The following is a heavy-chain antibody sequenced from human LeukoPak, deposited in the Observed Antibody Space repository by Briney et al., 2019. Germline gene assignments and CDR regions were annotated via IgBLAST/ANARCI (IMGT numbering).Heavy chain of an antibody. J-gene: IGHJ6*03. Sequence: SETLSLTCTVSGGSISSHYWSWIRQPPGKGLEWIGYIYYSGSTNYNPSLKSRVTISVDTSKNQFSLKLSSVTVADTAVYYCARDRIAAARGNYYYYYMDVWGKGTTVTVSS. CDR1: GGSISSHY. CDR2: IYYSGST. CDR3: ARDRIAAARGNYYYYYMDV. D-gene: IGHD6-13*01. V-gene: IGHV4-59*11.